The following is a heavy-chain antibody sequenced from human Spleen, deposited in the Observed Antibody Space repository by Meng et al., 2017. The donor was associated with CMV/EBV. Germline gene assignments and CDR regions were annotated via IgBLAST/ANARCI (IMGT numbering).Heavy chain of an antibody. J-gene: IGHJ4*02. CDR2: IGTVGNT. CDR3: ARARSPTHFDY. CDR1: GFTFSTYD. V-gene: IGHV3-13*01. Sequence: GESLKISCTASGFTFSTYDFHWVRQPTGKGLEWVSSIGTVGNTYSIGSVKGRFIISREDAKNSVYLQMNGLRDGDTGLYYCARARSPTHFDYWGQGALVTVSS.